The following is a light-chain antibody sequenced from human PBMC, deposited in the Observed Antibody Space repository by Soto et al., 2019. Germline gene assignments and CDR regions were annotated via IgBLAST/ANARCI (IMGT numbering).Light chain of an antibody. J-gene: IGKJ2*01. Sequence: EIVLTQSPGTLSLSPGESATLSCRASQSVNSRFLAWYQHKPGQAPRLLIYGASTSATGIPDRFSGSASGTDFTLTISRLEPEDVAVYFCHQYYTWVRETFGQGTKLEIK. CDR3: HQYYTWVRET. CDR2: GAS. CDR1: QSVNSRF. V-gene: IGKV3-20*01.